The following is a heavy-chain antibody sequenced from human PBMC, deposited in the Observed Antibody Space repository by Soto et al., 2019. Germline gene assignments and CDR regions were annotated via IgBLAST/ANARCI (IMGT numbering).Heavy chain of an antibody. CDR1: GYTFTGYY. D-gene: IGHD3-10*01. V-gene: IGHV1-2*04. J-gene: IGHJ6*02. CDR3: ARTDYGSGSYYYGMDV. CDR2: INPNSGGT. Sequence: ASVKVSCKASGYTFTGYYMHWVRQAPGQGLEWMGWINPNSGGTNYAQKFQGWVTMTRDTSISTAYMELSRLRSDDTAVYYCARTDYGSGSYYYGMDVWGQGTTVTVSS.